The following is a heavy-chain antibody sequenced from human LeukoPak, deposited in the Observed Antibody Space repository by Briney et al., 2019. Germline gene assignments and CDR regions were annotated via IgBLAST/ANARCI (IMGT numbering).Heavy chain of an antibody. D-gene: IGHD6-13*01. CDR2: INSDATST. J-gene: IGHJ4*02. CDR1: GFTFSSYW. Sequence: PGGSLRLSCAASGFTFSSYWMHWVRQAPGKGLVWVSRINSDATSTSYADSVKGRFTISRDNAKNTLYLQVNSLRGEDTAVYYCARDYSRSWYPDYWGQGTLVTVSS. CDR3: ARDYSRSWYPDY. V-gene: IGHV3-74*01.